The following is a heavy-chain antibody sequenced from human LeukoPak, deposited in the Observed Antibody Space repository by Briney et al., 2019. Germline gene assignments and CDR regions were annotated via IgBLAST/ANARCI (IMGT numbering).Heavy chain of an antibody. CDR2: IYYSGST. J-gene: IGHJ4*02. Sequence: SETLSLTCTVSGGSISSSSYYWGWIRQPPGKGLEWIGSIYYSGSTYYNPSLESRVTISEDTSKNQFSLKLSSVTAADTAVYYCARSYSYGSGSYYNVWGQGTLVTVSS. CDR3: ARSYSYGSGSYYNV. D-gene: IGHD3-10*01. V-gene: IGHV4-39*01. CDR1: GGSISSSSYY.